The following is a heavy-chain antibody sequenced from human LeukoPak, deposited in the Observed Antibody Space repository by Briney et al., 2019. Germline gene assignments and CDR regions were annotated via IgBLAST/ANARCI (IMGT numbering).Heavy chain of an antibody. CDR1: GGTFSSYA. J-gene: IGHJ4*02. Sequence: SVKVSCKASGGTFSSYAISWVRQAPGQGLEWMGRIIPILGIANYAQKFQGRVTITVDKSTSTAYMELSSLRSEDTAVYYCARGRPIHYYDSSGHYYFDYWGQGTLVTVSS. CDR2: IIPILGIA. CDR3: ARGRPIHYYDSSGHYYFDY. V-gene: IGHV1-69*04. D-gene: IGHD3-22*01.